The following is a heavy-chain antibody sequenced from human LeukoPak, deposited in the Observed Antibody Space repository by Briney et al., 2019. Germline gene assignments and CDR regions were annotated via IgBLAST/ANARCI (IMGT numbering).Heavy chain of an antibody. J-gene: IGHJ4*02. CDR3: AREWGRIAVAGGPGY. CDR2: IWYDGRTK. CDR1: GFIFSNYG. V-gene: IGHV3-33*01. D-gene: IGHD6-19*01. Sequence: QTGGSLRLSCEVSGFIFSNYGMHWVRQAPGKGLEWVALIWYDGRTKFHADSVKGRFTISIDNSANTLYLQMSSLRVEDTAVYYCAREWGRIAVAGGPGYWGQGALVTVSS.